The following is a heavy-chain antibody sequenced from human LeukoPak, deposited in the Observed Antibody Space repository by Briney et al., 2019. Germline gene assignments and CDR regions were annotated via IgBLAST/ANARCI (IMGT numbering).Heavy chain of an antibody. D-gene: IGHD3-22*01. CDR1: GFTFSSYA. V-gene: IGHV3-23*01. J-gene: IGHJ4*02. CDR3: AREVALVHCYDSSGYSFDY. CDR2: ISGSSGST. Sequence: GGSLRLSCAASGFTFSSYAMSWVRQAPGKGLEWVSAISGSSGSTYYADSVKGRFTISRDNSKNTLYLQMNSLRAEDTAVYYCAREVALVHCYDSSGYSFDYWGQGTLVTVSS.